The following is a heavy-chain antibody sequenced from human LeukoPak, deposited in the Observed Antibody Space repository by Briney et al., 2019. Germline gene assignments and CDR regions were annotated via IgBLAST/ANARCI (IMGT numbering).Heavy chain of an antibody. D-gene: IGHD6-19*01. J-gene: IGHJ4*02. CDR3: ARGDVIAVAAFDY. Sequence: ASVKVSCKTSGYGFINYGINWVRQAPGQGLEWMGWINAYKRSTSYTQKFQGRVTMTTDTSTSTAYMELKSLRSDDTAVYYCARGDVIAVAAFDYWGQGTLVTVSS. V-gene: IGHV1-18*01. CDR2: INAYKRST. CDR1: GYGFINYG.